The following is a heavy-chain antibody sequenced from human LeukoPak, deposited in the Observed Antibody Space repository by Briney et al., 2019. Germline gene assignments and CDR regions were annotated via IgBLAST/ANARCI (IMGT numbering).Heavy chain of an antibody. J-gene: IGHJ3*02. CDR1: GGTLSSYA. CDR3: ARIADFVPVNHVYYDSRGYYLAFDI. D-gene: IGHD3-22*01. CDR2: IIPIFGTA. V-gene: IGHV1-69*05. Sequence: SVKVSCKASGGTLSSYAISWVRQAPGQGLEWMGGIIPIFGTANYAQTFQGRVTITTAEPTSTAYIELDSLLSGDTAVYYCARIADFVPVNHVYYDSRGYYLAFDIWGQGTMVTVFS.